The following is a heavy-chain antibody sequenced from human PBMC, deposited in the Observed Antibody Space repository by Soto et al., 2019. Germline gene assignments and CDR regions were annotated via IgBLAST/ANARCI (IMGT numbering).Heavy chain of an antibody. Sequence: PSETLSRTCTVSGGSISSYYWSWIRQHTGKGLEWIGSIYYSGSTNYNPSLKSRVTISVDTSKNQFSLKLSSVTAADTAVYYCASTGAAPSTMVRGVFDYWGQGTLVTVSS. CDR3: ASTGAAPSTMVRGVFDY. V-gene: IGHV4-59*12. J-gene: IGHJ4*02. D-gene: IGHD3-10*01. CDR1: GGSISSYY. CDR2: IYYSGST.